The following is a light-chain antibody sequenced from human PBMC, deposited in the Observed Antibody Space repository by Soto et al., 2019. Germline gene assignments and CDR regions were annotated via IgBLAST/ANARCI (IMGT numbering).Light chain of an antibody. V-gene: IGLV2-8*01. CDR1: SSDVGGYNY. CDR3: SSYAGSIYWV. Sequence: QSVLTQPPSASGSPGQSVTISCTGTSSDVGGYNYVSWYQQHPGKAPKLMIYEVSKRPSGVPDRFSGSKSGNTASLTVSGLQADDEADYYCSSYAGSIYWVFGGGTKVTVL. J-gene: IGLJ3*02. CDR2: EVS.